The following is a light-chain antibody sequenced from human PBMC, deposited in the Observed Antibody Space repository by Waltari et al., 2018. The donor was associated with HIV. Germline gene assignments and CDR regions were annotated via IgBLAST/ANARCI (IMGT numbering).Light chain of an antibody. V-gene: IGLV2-14*01. J-gene: IGLJ2*01. Sequence: QSALTQPASVSGSPGQSITISCTGPSSDVGTYNYVSWSQQHPGKAPKLIIYEVSTRPSGISDRFSGSKSDNAASLTIAALQPEDEADYYCSSYTNTNISFGGGTKLTVL. CDR3: SSYTNTNIS. CDR1: SSDVGTYNY. CDR2: EVS.